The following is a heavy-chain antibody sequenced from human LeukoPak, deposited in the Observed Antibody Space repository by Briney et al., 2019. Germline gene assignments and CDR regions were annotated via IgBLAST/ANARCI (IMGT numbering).Heavy chain of an antibody. J-gene: IGHJ3*02. Sequence: VASVTVSCKTSGGTFSSYAISWVRQAPGQGLEWMGRIIPILGIANYAQKFQGRVTITADKSTSTAYMELSSLRSEDTAVYYCARNGDYVAFDIWGQGTMVTVSS. CDR3: ARNGDYVAFDI. CDR2: IIPILGIA. CDR1: GGTFSSYA. D-gene: IGHD4-17*01. V-gene: IGHV1-69*04.